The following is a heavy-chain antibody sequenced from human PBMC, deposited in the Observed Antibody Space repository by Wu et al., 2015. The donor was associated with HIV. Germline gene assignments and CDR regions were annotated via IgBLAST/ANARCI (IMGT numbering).Heavy chain of an antibody. CDR1: GGTFKTYA. CDR3: ARGGGDRIDDAFDI. J-gene: IGHJ3*02. Sequence: QVRLVQSGAEVKKPGSSVKVSCTASGGTFKTYAITWVRQAPGRGLEWMGGITPIFGTANYAHKFKGRVSITTDESTRTVYMELSSLRSEDTAVYYCARGGGDRIDDAFDIWGQGTMVTV. V-gene: IGHV1-69*05. D-gene: IGHD3-16*01. CDR2: ITPIFGTA.